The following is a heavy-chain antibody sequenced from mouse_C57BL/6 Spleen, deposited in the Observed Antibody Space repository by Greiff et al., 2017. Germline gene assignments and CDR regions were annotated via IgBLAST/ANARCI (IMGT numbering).Heavy chain of an antibody. Sequence: QVQLQQPGAELVRPGSSVKLSCKASGYTFTSYWMDWVQQRPGQGLEWIGNIYPSDSETHYNQKFKDKATVTVDKSSRTAYMQLSSLTSEDSAVYYCARETAPWYYFDYWGQGTTLTVSS. J-gene: IGHJ2*01. D-gene: IGHD3-2*01. CDR2: IYPSDSET. V-gene: IGHV1-61*01. CDR1: GYTFTSYW. CDR3: ARETAPWYYFDY.